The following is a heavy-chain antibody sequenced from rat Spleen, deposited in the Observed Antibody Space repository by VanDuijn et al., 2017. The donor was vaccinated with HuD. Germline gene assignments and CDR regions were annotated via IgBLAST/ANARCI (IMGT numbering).Heavy chain of an antibody. CDR3: ARGEGFGGYRPNWFAY. D-gene: IGHD1-11*01. CDR2: IWNTGGT. V-gene: IGHV2-41*01. Sequence: QVQLKESGPGLVLPSQTLSLTCTVAGFSLTSYNVHWVRQPPGKDLEWMGVIWNTGGTQYNSALKIRLSISKDTSKSQVFLKMNSLQTEDTATYYCARGEGFGGYRPNWFAYWGQGTLVTVSS. J-gene: IGHJ3*01. CDR1: GFSLTSYN.